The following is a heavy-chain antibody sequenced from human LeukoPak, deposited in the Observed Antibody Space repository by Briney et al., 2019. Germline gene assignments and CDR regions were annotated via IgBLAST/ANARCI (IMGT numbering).Heavy chain of an antibody. Sequence: ETLSLTCTVSGGSISSYYWSWIRQPPGKGLEWIGYIYYSGSTNYNPSLKSRVTISVDTSKNQFSLKLSSVTAADTAVYYCARRVDILTGYYSVHNAFDIWGQGTMVTVSS. CDR1: GGSISSYY. CDR3: ARRVDILTGYYSVHNAFDI. CDR2: IYYSGST. V-gene: IGHV4-59*08. J-gene: IGHJ3*02. D-gene: IGHD3-9*01.